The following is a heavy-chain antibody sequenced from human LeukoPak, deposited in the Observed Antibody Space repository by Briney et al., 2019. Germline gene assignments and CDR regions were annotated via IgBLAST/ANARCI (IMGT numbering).Heavy chain of an antibody. D-gene: IGHD5-18*01. Sequence: PSETLSLTCAVYGVSFSGYYWSWIRQPPGKGLEWIGEINHSGSTNYNPSLKSRVTISVDTSKNQFSLKLSSVTAADTAVYYCARGGYSYALGYYFDYWGQGTLVTVSS. CDR2: INHSGST. CDR3: ARGGYSYALGYYFDY. V-gene: IGHV4-34*01. J-gene: IGHJ4*02. CDR1: GVSFSGYY.